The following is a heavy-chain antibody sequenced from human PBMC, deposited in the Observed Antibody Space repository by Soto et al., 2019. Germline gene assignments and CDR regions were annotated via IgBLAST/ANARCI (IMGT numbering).Heavy chain of an antibody. V-gene: IGHV1-69*13. Sequence: VASVKVSCKASGGTFSSYAISWVRQAPGQGLEWMGGIIPIFGTANYAQKFQGRVTITADESTSTAYMELSSLRSEDTAVYYCARTQWLVRSNWFDPWGQGTLVTVSS. J-gene: IGHJ5*02. CDR3: ARTQWLVRSNWFDP. CDR2: IIPIFGTA. CDR1: GGTFSSYA. D-gene: IGHD6-19*01.